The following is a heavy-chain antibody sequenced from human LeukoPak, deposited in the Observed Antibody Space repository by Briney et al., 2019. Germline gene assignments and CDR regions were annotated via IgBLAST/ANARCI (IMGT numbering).Heavy chain of an antibody. J-gene: IGHJ4*02. V-gene: IGHV3-7*01. D-gene: IGHD5-18*01. CDR2: INQDGREK. CDR1: GFTFSSIW. CDR3: ASPGGYSYGYENFDY. Sequence: PGGSLRLSCAASGFTFSSIWMSWVRQAPGKGLEWVANINQDGREKYYVDSVKGRFTISRDNAKNSLYLQMNSLRAEDTAVYYCASPGGYSYGYENFDYWGQGTLVTVSS.